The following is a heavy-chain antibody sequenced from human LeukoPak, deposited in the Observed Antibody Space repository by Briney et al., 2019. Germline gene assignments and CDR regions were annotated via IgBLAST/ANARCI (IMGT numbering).Heavy chain of an antibody. CDR3: VRDPSRSSSHFDY. V-gene: IGHV1-69*05. D-gene: IGHD6-13*01. CDR1: GGTFSSYA. J-gene: IGHJ4*02. Sequence: ASVKVSCKASGGTFSSYAISWVRQAPGQGLEWMGGIIPIFGTANYAQKFQGRVTITTDESTSTAYMELSSLRSEDTAVYYCVRDPSRSSSHFDYWGQGTLVTVSS. CDR2: IIPIFGTA.